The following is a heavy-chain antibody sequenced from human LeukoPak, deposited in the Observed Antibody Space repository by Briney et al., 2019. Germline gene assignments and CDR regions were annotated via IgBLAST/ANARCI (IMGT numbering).Heavy chain of an antibody. CDR1: GGSFSGYY. V-gene: IGHV4-34*01. CDR3: AGTSVLRFLELYWGFDY. Sequence: PSETLSLTCAVYGGSFSGYYWSWIRQPPGKGLEWIGEFNHSGSTNYNPSLKSRVTISVDTSKNQFSLKLSSVTAADTAVYYCAGTSVLRFLELYWGFDYWGQGTLVTVSS. CDR2: FNHSGST. J-gene: IGHJ4*02. D-gene: IGHD3-3*01.